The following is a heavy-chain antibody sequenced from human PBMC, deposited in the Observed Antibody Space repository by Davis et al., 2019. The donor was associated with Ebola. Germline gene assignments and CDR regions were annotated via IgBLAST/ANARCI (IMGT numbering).Heavy chain of an antibody. Sequence: GESLKISCEASGFSVSDNYMNWVRQAPGKGLEWVSVIYNVYTMYYAESVKGRFTISRDNSKNTVYLQMNSLRADDTAVYYCARDQVEFCSAARCFGSFDYWGQGIVVTVSS. CDR1: GFSVSDNY. CDR2: IYNVYTM. J-gene: IGHJ4*02. D-gene: IGHD2-2*01. V-gene: IGHV3-53*01. CDR3: ARDQVEFCSAARCFGSFDY.